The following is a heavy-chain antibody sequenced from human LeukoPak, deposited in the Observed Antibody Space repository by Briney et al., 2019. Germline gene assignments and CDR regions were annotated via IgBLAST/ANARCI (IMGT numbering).Heavy chain of an antibody. J-gene: IGHJ4*02. CDR2: MNPNSGNT. V-gene: IGHV1-8*01. CDR1: GYTFTSYD. CDR3: ARVFRIAAAGTCYGY. D-gene: IGHD6-13*01. Sequence: ASVKVSCKASGYTFTSYDINWVRQATGQGLEWMGWMNPNSGNTGYAQKFQGRVTMTRNTSISTAYMELSSLRSEDTAVYYCARVFRIAAAGTCYGYWGQGTLVTVSS.